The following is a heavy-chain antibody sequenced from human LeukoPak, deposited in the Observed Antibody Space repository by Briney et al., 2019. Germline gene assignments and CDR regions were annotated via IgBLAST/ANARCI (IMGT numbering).Heavy chain of an antibody. CDR3: ARAGDYADYAGTY. J-gene: IGHJ4*02. Sequence: ASVKVSCKASGYTFTGYYMHWVRQAPGQGLEWMGWINPNSGGTNYAQKFQGRVTMTRDTSISTAYMELSRLRSDDTAVYYCARAGDYADYAGTYWGQGTLVTVSS. CDR2: INPNSGGT. CDR1: GYTFTGYY. D-gene: IGHD4-17*01. V-gene: IGHV1-2*02.